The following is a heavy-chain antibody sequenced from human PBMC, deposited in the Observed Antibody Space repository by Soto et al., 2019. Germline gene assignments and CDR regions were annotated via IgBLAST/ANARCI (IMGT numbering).Heavy chain of an antibody. V-gene: IGHV3-64*01. CDR2: ISSNGGST. J-gene: IGHJ4*02. Sequence: GGSLRLSCAASGFTFSSYAMHWVRQAPGKGLEYVSAISSNGGSTYYANSVKGRFTISRDNSKNTLYLQMGSLRAEDMAVYYCAREFYCSGGSCYALDYWGQGTLVTVSS. CDR3: AREFYCSGGSCYALDY. D-gene: IGHD2-15*01. CDR1: GFTFSSYA.